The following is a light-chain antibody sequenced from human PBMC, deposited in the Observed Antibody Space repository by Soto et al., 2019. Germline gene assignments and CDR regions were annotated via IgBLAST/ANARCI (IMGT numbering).Light chain of an antibody. J-gene: IGKJ1*01. V-gene: IGKV1-5*03. Sequence: DIQMTQSPSTLPASVGDRVTVTCRASQSIRSWLARYQEKPGKAPKLLIYKASLLETGVPSRFSGSGSGTEFTLTIRSLQTDDFGTSYCQQYNSHPWTFGQGTKVDSK. CDR1: QSIRSW. CDR2: KAS. CDR3: QQYNSHPWT.